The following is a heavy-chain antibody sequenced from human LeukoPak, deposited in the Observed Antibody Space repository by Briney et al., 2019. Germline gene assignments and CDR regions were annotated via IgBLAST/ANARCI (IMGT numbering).Heavy chain of an antibody. Sequence: SLRLSCAASGFTFDDYAMHWVRQAPGKGLEWVSGISWNSGSIGYADSVKGRFTISRDNAKNSLYLQMNSLRAEDTALYYCARLVVVAATGKYYFDYWGQGTLVTVSS. CDR1: GFTFDDYA. CDR2: ISWNSGSI. D-gene: IGHD2-15*01. CDR3: ARLVVVAATGKYYFDY. J-gene: IGHJ4*02. V-gene: IGHV3-9*01.